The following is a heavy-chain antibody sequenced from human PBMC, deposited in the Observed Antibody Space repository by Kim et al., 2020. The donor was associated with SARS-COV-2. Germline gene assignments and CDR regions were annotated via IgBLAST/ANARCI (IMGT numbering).Heavy chain of an antibody. D-gene: IGHD2-15*01. V-gene: IGHV4-39*07. CDR1: GGSISSSSYY. CDR2: IYYSGST. J-gene: IGHJ5*02. CDR3: ARAAGGEVVAAFNWFDP. Sequence: SETLSLTCTVSGGSISSSSYYWGWIRQPPGKGLEWIGSIYYSGSTYYNPSLKSRVTISVDTSKNQFSLKLSSVTAADTAVYYCARAAGGEVVAAFNWFDPWGQGTLVTVSS.